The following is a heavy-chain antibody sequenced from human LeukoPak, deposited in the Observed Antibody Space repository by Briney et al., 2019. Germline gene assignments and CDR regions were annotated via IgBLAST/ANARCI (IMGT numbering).Heavy chain of an antibody. V-gene: IGHV3-21*01. J-gene: IGHJ4*02. CDR1: GFTFSSYS. D-gene: IGHD2-15*01. CDR3: ASLVLYCSGGSCYGVDY. CDR2: ISSSSSYI. Sequence: GGSLRLSCAASGFTFSSYSMNWVRQAPGKGLEWVSSISSSSSYIYYADSVKGRFTISRDNAKNSLYLQMNSLRAEDTAVYYRASLVLYCSGGSCYGVDYWGQGTLVTVSS.